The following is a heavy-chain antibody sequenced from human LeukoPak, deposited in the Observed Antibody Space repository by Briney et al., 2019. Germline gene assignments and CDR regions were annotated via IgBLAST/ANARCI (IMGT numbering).Heavy chain of an antibody. J-gene: IGHJ4*02. D-gene: IGHD6-6*01. Sequence: GASVKVSCKASGGTFSSYAISWVRQAPGQGLEWMGGIIPIFGTANYAQKFQGRVTITTDESTSTAYMELSSLRSEDTAVYYCATQPNFYSSSRSFDYWGQGTLVTVSS. V-gene: IGHV1-69*05. CDR1: GGTFSSYA. CDR3: ATQPNFYSSSRSFDY. CDR2: IIPIFGTA.